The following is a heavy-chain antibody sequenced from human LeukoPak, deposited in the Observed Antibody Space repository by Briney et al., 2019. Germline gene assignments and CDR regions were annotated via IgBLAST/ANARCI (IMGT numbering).Heavy chain of an antibody. CDR2: INPNSGGT. J-gene: IGHJ4*02. Sequence: GASVKVSCKASGYTFTSYAMNWVRQAPGQGLEWMGWINPNSGGTNYAQKFQGRVTMTRDTSISTAYMELSRLRSDDTAVYYCARESRGSWCLDYWGQGTLVTVSS. CDR1: GYTFTSYA. CDR3: ARESRGSWCLDY. D-gene: IGHD6-13*01. V-gene: IGHV1-2*02.